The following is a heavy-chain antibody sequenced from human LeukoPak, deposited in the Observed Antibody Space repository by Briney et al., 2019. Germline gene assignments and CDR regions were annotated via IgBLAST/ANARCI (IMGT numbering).Heavy chain of an antibody. CDR3: ARVNYGSGSPLMDV. J-gene: IGHJ6*02. V-gene: IGHV4-4*07. CDR1: GGSISSDY. D-gene: IGHD3-10*01. Sequence: SETLSLTCTVSGGSISSDYWSWIRQPAGKGLEWIGRIYTSGSTNYNPSLKSRVTMSVDMSKNQFSLKLSSVTAADTAVYYCARVNYGSGSPLMDVWGQGTTVTVSS. CDR2: IYTSGST.